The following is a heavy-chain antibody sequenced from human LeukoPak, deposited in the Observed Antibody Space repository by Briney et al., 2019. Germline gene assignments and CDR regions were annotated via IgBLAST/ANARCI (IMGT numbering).Heavy chain of an antibody. J-gene: IGHJ6*03. CDR1: GASMTDNRYS. D-gene: IGHD5-18*01. CDR2: INHSGST. V-gene: IGHV4-39*07. Sequence: PSETLSLTCTVSGASMTDNRYSWVWIRQSPGKGLEWIGEINHSGSTNYNPSLKSRVTISVDTSKNQFSLKLSSVTAADTAVYYCARRTRSFSYTYGDAYYYYYMDVWGKGTTVIVS. CDR3: ARRTRSFSYTYGDAYYYYYMDV.